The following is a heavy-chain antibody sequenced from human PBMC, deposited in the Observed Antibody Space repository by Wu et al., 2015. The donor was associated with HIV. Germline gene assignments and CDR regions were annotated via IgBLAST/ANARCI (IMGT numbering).Heavy chain of an antibody. V-gene: IGHV1-2*02. J-gene: IGHJ6*03. D-gene: IGHD3/OR15-3a*01. CDR1: GYTFTDHY. CDR3: ARDLGNDFAVRGYYWYMDV. Sequence: HVQLVQSGAEVTKPGASVSVSCQTSGYTFTDHYIHWVRQAPGQGLEWMGWIRPDSGATHYAEKFQDRVTMTRDASISTAYMQLNRLRSDDTAVYFCARDLGNDFAVRGYYWYMDVWGRGTAITVSS. CDR2: IRPDSGAT.